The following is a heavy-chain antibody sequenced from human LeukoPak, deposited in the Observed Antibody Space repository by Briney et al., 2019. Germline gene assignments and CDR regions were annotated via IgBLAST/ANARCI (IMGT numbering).Heavy chain of an antibody. Sequence: SETLSLTCTVSGDSVSSSSHHWGWIRQSPGKGLEWIGSIYYGRTTYYNPSLNNRVSISVVTSKNQFSLQLNSMSAADTAVYYCVRHDGRGGATMGALDSWGQGSLVTVSS. D-gene: IGHD4/OR15-4a*01. J-gene: IGHJ4*02. CDR2: IYYGRTT. V-gene: IGHV4-39*01. CDR1: GDSVSSSSHH. CDR3: VRHDGRGGATMGALDS.